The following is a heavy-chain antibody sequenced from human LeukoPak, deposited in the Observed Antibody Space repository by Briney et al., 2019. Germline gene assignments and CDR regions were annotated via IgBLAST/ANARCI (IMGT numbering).Heavy chain of an antibody. D-gene: IGHD6-6*01. Sequence: GESLKISCKGSGYRFTSYWISWVRQMPGKGLKWMGIIYPGDSDTRYSPSFQGQVTISGDKSISTAYLQWSSLKASDTAMYYCARSRVDNTYSSYDHWGQGTLVTVSS. CDR3: ARSRVDNTYSSYDH. J-gene: IGHJ4*02. CDR1: GYRFTSYW. V-gene: IGHV5-51*01. CDR2: IYPGDSDT.